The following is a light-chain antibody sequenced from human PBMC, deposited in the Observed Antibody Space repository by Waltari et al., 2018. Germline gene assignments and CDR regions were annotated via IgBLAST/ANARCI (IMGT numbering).Light chain of an antibody. CDR3: QKYDRLPAT. CDR1: QSVSRF. J-gene: IGKJ1*01. CDR2: GAS. Sequence: EIVLTQSPGTLPLPPGERGTLSCRASQSVSRFLAWYQQKPGQAPRLLIYGASTRATGIPDRFSGSGSGTDFSLTISRLEPEDFAVYYCQKYDRLPATFGQGTKVEIK. V-gene: IGKV3-20*01.